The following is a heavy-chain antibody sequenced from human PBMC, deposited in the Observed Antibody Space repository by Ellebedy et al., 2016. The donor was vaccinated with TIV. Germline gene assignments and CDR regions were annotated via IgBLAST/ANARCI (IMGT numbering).Heavy chain of an antibody. V-gene: IGHV1-18*04. D-gene: IGHD6-6*01. CDR3: ARDRDGSSSSDFQH. CDR2: IGTYEGNT. J-gene: IGHJ1*01. Sequence: AASVKVSCKASGYTFTTYGITWVRQAPGQGPEWMGWIGTYEGNTKYAQKLQGRVTMTRDTSTSTAYMERRSLRSDDTAVYYCARDRDGSSSSDFQHWGPGTLVTVSS. CDR1: GYTFTTYG.